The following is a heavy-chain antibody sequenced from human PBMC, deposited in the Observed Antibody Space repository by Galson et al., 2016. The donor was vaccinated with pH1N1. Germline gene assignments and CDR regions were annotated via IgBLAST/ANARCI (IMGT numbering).Heavy chain of an antibody. J-gene: IGHJ6*02. D-gene: IGHD2-8*01. V-gene: IGHV3-23*01. CDR1: GFTFNNYA. CDR3: ARTSEDFADVELRVFYYYGMDV. CDR2: IIASRGRT. Sequence: SLRLSCAASGFTFNNYAMSWVRQAPGKGLEWVSIIASRGRTYYADSVKGRFPISRDNSKNTLYLQMSSLRAEDTALYYCARTSEDFADVELRVFYYYGMDVWGQGTTVTVSS.